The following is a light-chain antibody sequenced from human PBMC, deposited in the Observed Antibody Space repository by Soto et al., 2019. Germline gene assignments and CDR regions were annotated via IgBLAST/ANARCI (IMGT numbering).Light chain of an antibody. CDR2: HAS. CDR3: LQDYSNPLT. J-gene: IGKJ4*01. CDR1: QGVGRD. V-gene: IGKV1-6*01. Sequence: AIQMTQSPSSLSASVGDRVIITCRASQGVGRDLGWYQQKPRKAPRLLIYHASTLLSGVPSRFSGSGSDTDFTLTIASLQPEDFATYFCLQDYSNPLTFGGGTKVENK.